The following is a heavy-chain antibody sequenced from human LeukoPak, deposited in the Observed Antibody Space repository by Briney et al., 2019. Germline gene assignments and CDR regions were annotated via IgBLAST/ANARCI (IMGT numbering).Heavy chain of an antibody. J-gene: IGHJ4*02. CDR1: GGTFSSYA. CDR2: IIPIFGTA. CDR3: AKWLNYYDILSGYHRYFDS. D-gene: IGHD3-9*01. Sequence: SVKVSCKASGGTFSSYAISWVRQAPGQGLEWMGGIIPIFGTANYAQKFQGRVTITADESTSTAYMELSSLRSEDPAVYYCAKWLNYYDILSGYHRYFDSWGQGTLVTVSS. V-gene: IGHV1-69*01.